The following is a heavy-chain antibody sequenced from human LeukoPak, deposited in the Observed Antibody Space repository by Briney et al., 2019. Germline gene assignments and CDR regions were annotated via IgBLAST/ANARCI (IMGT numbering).Heavy chain of an antibody. V-gene: IGHV4-59*08. J-gene: IGHJ4*02. Sequence: SETLSLTCTVSGGSITNYYWSWIRQPPGKGLEWIGSIYHSGSTYYNPSLKSRVTISVDTSKNQFSLKLSSVTAADTAVYYCARLTPTYYYDSSGYSSSDDYWGQGTLVTVSS. CDR1: GGSITNYY. D-gene: IGHD3-22*01. CDR3: ARLTPTYYYDSSGYSSSDDY. CDR2: IYHSGST.